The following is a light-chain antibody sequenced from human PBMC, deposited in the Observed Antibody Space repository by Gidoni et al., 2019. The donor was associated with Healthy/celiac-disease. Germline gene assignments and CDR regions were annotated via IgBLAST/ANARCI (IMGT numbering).Light chain of an antibody. CDR1: QSISIY. CDR3: QQSYSTPRT. J-gene: IGKJ1*01. Sequence: DIQLTPSPSSLSASVGDRVTITCRASQSISIYLNWYQQKPGKDPQLLSYAASSLQSGVPSRFSGSGSGTDFTITISSLQPEDFETYYCQQSYSTPRTFGQGTKVEIK. CDR2: AAS. V-gene: IGKV1-39*01.